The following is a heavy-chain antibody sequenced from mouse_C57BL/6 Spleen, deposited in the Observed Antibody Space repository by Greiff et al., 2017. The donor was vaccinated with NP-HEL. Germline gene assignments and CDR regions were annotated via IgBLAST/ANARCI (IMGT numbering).Heavy chain of an antibody. CDR1: GYTFTDYN. CDR2: INPNNGGT. J-gene: IGHJ1*03. D-gene: IGHD2-3*01. Sequence: VQLQQSGPELVKPGASVKMSCKASGYTFTDYNMHWVKQSHGKSLEWIGYINPNNGGTSYNQKFKGKATLTVNKSSSTAYMELRSLTSEDSAVYYCAVLYDGYYDWYFDVWGTGTTVTVSS. V-gene: IGHV1-22*01. CDR3: AVLYDGYYDWYFDV.